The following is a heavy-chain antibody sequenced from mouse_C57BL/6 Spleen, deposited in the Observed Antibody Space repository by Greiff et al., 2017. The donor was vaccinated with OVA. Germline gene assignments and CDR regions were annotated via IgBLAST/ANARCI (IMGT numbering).Heavy chain of an antibody. CDR3: ARGSSQSFDY. D-gene: IGHD1-1*01. V-gene: IGHV1-20*01. J-gene: IGHJ2*01. CDR2: INPYNGDT. CDR1: GYSFTGYF. Sequence: EVKLVESGPELVKPGDSVKISCKASGYSFTGYFMNWVMQSHGKSLEWIGRINPYNGDTFYNQKFKGKATLTVDKSSSTAHMELRSLTSEDSAVYYCARGSSQSFDYWGQGTTLTVSS.